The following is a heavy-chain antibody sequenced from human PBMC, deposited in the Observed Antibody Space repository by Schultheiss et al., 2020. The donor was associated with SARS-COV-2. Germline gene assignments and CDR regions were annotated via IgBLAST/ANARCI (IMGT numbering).Heavy chain of an antibody. CDR2: ISSSSSYI. CDR1: GFTFSSYS. D-gene: IGHD2-15*01. J-gene: IGHJ6*02. CDR3: ARRECSGGSCYSWNYYYYYGMDV. V-gene: IGHV3-21*01. Sequence: GESLKISCAASGFTFSSYSMNWVRQAPGKGLEWVSSISSSSSYIYYADSVKGRFTISRDNSKNTLYLQMNSLRAEDTAVYYCARRECSGGSCYSWNYYYYYGMDVWGQGTTVTVSS.